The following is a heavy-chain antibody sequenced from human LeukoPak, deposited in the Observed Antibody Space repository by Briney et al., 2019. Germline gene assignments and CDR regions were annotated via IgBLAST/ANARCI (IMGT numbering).Heavy chain of an antibody. D-gene: IGHD6-19*01. CDR2: IKQDGSEK. Sequence: GGSLRLSCAASGFTFSSYAMSWVRQAPGKGLEWVASIKQDGSEKYYVDSVKGRFTISGDNAENSLYLQMNSLRAEDTAVYYCARDHQVAGILFDYWGQGTLVTVSS. CDR1: GFTFSSYA. J-gene: IGHJ4*02. V-gene: IGHV3-7*01. CDR3: ARDHQVAGILFDY.